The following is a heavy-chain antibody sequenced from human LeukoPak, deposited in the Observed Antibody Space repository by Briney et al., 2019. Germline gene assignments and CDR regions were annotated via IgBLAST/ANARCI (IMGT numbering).Heavy chain of an antibody. J-gene: IGHJ5*02. V-gene: IGHV1-69*04. CDR1: GGTFSSYT. Sequence: ASVKVSCKASGGTFSSYTISWVRQAPGQGLEWMGRIIPILGIANYAQKFQGRVTITADKSTSTAYMKLSSLRSEDTAVYYCARDFGGRIAAPLGRHWFDPWGQGTLVTVSS. D-gene: IGHD6-6*01. CDR3: ARDFGGRIAAPLGRHWFDP. CDR2: IIPILGIA.